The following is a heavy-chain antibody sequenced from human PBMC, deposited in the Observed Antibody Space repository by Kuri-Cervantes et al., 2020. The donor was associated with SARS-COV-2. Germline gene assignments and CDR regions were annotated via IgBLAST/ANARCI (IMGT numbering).Heavy chain of an antibody. Sequence: ASVKASCKASGYTFTTYGITWVRQAPGQGLEWMGWISTYNANADYAQKLQGRVTMTTDTSTSIAYMELRSLRSDDTAIAYCAGGFDYGDYPYYYGMDVWGQGTTVTVSS. J-gene: IGHJ6*02. D-gene: IGHD4-17*01. CDR2: ISTYNANA. V-gene: IGHV1-18*04. CDR3: AGGFDYGDYPYYYGMDV. CDR1: GYTFTTYG.